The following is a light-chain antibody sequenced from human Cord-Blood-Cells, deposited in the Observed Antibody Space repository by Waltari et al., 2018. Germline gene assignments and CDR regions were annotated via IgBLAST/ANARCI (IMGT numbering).Light chain of an antibody. Sequence: QSVLTQPPSASGPPGPRGTIPCSGSRPNIGSNTVNWYQQLPGTAPKPLIYSNNQRPSGVPDRFSGSKSGTSASLAISGLQSEDEADYYCAAWDDSLNGYVFGTGTKVTVL. V-gene: IGLV1-44*01. J-gene: IGLJ1*01. CDR2: SNN. CDR1: RPNIGSNT. CDR3: AAWDDSLNGYV.